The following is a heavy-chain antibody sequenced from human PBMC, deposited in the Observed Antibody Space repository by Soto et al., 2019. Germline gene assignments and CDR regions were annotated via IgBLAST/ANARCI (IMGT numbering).Heavy chain of an antibody. CDR2: ISAYNGNT. CDR1: GYTFTSYG. J-gene: IGHJ5*02. Sequence: QVQLVQSGAEVKKPGASMKVSCKASGYTFTSYGISWVRQAPGQGLEWMGWISAYNGNTNYAQKLQGRVTMTTDTSTSTAYMELRSLRSDDTAVYYCARSAKNGERGRLGWFDPWGQGTLVTVSS. CDR3: ARSAKNGERGRLGWFDP. V-gene: IGHV1-18*01. D-gene: IGHD3-16*01.